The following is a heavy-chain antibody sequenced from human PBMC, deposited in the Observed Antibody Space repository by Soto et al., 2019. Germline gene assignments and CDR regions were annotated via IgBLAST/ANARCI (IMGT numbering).Heavy chain of an antibody. CDR2: ISYDGSNK. Sequence: QVQLVESGGGVVQPGRSLRLSCAASGFTFSSYAMHWVRQAPGKGLEWVAVISYDGSNKYYADSVKGRFTISRDNSKNTXXLQMNSLRAEDTAVYYCASKKAGYCSGGSCYSRDYWGQGTLVTVSS. V-gene: IGHV3-30-3*01. D-gene: IGHD2-15*01. CDR3: ASKKAGYCSGGSCYSRDY. J-gene: IGHJ4*02. CDR1: GFTFSSYA.